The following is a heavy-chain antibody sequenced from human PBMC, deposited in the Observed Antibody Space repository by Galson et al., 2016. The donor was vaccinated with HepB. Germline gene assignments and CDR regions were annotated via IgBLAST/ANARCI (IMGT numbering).Heavy chain of an antibody. V-gene: IGHV4-4*02. CDR1: GGSVSSGPW. J-gene: IGHJ4*02. CDR2: IYHGGST. Sequence: SETLSLTCAVSGGSVSSGPWWSWVRQPPGKGLEWIGEIYHGGSTNYSPSLKSRVTISVDTSKNQFSLKLSSVTAADTAVYYCARRDFGDYDYWGRGTLVTVSS. D-gene: IGHD4-17*01. CDR3: ARRDFGDYDY.